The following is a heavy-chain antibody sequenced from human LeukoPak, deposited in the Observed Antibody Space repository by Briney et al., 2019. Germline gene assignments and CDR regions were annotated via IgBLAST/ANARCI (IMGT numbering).Heavy chain of an antibody. CDR3: AELGITTIGGV. V-gene: IGHV3-7*01. Sequence: GGSLTLSRAASGFTFSSYWMSWVRQAPGKGLEWVANIKQHGSEKYYVDSVKGRFTNSRDNARNPLYLQMNSLRAEDTAAYYCAELGITTIGGVWGKGPTVTIST. CDR2: IKQHGSEK. CDR1: GFTFSSYW. D-gene: IGHD3-10*02. J-gene: IGHJ6*04.